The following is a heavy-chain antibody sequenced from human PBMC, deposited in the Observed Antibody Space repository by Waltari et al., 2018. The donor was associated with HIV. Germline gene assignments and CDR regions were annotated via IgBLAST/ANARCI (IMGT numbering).Heavy chain of an antibody. Sequence: QVQLQQWGAGLLKPSETLSLTCAVYGGSFSVYYWSWIRQPPGQGLEWNGEINLSVSTNSHPALKSRVTISVDTSKNQFSLQLSSVTAAETAVYYCASTYYDSSGDYYDYWGQGTLVTVSS. CDR2: INLSVST. CDR3: ASTYYDSSGDYYDY. J-gene: IGHJ4*02. V-gene: IGHV4-34*01. CDR1: GGSFSVYY. D-gene: IGHD3-22*01.